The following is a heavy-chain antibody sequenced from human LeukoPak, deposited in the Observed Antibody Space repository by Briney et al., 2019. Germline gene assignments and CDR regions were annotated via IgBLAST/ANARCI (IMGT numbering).Heavy chain of an antibody. Sequence: PGGSLRLSCAASGFTFSSYAMSWVRQAPGKGLEWVSAIRGSGGSTYYADSVKGRFTITRDSSKNTLFLQMNSLRAEDTAVYYCAKVAYSGYDYPDYFDYWGQGTLVTVSS. CDR2: IRGSGGST. CDR1: GFTFSSYA. V-gene: IGHV3-23*01. J-gene: IGHJ4*02. CDR3: AKVAYSGYDYPDYFDY. D-gene: IGHD5-12*01.